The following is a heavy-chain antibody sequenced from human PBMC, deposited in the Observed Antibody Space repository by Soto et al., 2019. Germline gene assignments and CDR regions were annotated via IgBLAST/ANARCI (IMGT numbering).Heavy chain of an antibody. CDR3: ARRKAGYYYGMDV. CDR2: LSYDGSNK. V-gene: IGHV3-30*03. CDR1: GFTFSSYG. Sequence: GGSLRLSCAASGFTFSSYGMHWVRQAPGKGLEWVAVLSYDGSNKYYADFVKGRFTISRDNSKNTLYLQMNSLRAEDTAVYYCARRKAGYYYGMDVWGQGTTVTVSS. J-gene: IGHJ6*02.